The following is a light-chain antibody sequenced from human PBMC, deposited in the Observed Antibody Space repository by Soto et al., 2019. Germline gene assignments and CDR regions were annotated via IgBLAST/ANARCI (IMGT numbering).Light chain of an antibody. J-gene: IGLJ3*02. Sequence: QSVLTQPASVSGSPGQSITISCTGTSSDVGGYNYVSWYQQLPGKAPKLMIYEVSYRPSGVSNRFSGSKSGNTASLTISGLQAEDEADYYCSSYTSSSTRVFGGGTKVTVL. V-gene: IGLV2-14*01. CDR2: EVS. CDR3: SSYTSSSTRV. CDR1: SSDVGGYNY.